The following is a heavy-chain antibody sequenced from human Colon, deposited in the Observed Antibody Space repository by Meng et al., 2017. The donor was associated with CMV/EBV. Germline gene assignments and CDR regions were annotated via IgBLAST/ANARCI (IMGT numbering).Heavy chain of an antibody. CDR2: YIPIYGGA. CDR3: ARDNSYSNSWWFDP. CDR1: GGTFSSYA. V-gene: IGHV1-69*05. J-gene: IGHJ5*02. Sequence: SGGTFSSYAFSWVRQAPGQGLEWMGGYIPIYGGANYAQKFQGRVTITTDESTNTVYMELSSLRSEDTALYYCARDNSYSNSWWFDPWGQGTLVTVSS. D-gene: IGHD1-26*01.